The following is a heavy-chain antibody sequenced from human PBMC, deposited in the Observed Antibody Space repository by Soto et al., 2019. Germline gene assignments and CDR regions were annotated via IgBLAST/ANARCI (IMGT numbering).Heavy chain of an antibody. Sequence: GGSLRLSCTASGVTFSTYAMSWVRQAPGKGLEWVSTISGSGANTYYADSVKGRFTISRDNSKNTLYLKLSSVTAADTAVYYCARGYGRNFDYWGQGTLVTVSS. CDR1: GVTFSTYA. D-gene: IGHD5-18*01. CDR3: ARGYGRNFDY. V-gene: IGHV3-23*01. J-gene: IGHJ4*02. CDR2: ISGSGANT.